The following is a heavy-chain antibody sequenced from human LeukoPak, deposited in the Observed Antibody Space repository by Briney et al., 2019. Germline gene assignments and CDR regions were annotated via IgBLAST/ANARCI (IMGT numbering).Heavy chain of an antibody. Sequence: GGSLRLSCAASGFTFSGSTMRWVRQASGKGLEWVGRIRSKANSYATAYVASVTGRFTISRDDSKNTAYLEMNSLKTEDTAVYYCTSGSNENYFDYWGQGTLVTVSS. CDR3: TSGSNENYFDY. J-gene: IGHJ4*02. CDR2: IRSKANSYAT. CDR1: GFTFSGST. D-gene: IGHD1-1*01. V-gene: IGHV3-73*01.